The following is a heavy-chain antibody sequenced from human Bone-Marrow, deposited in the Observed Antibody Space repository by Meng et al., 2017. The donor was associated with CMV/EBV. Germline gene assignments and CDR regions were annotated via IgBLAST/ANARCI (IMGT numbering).Heavy chain of an antibody. CDR2: IYYSGST. D-gene: IGHD1-26*01. CDR3: ARKSVGAYFDY. J-gene: IGHJ4*02. V-gene: IGHV4-30-4*08. CDR1: GGSISSGDYY. Sequence: SETLSLTCTVSGGSISSGDYYWSWIRQPPGKGLEWIGYIYYSGSTNYNPSLKSRVTISVDKSKNQFSLKLSSVTAADTAVYYCARKSVGAYFDYWGQGTLVTVSS.